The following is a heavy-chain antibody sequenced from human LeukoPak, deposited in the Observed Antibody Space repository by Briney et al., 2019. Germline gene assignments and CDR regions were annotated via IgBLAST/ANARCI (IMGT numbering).Heavy chain of an antibody. CDR3: ARSDYGDY. CDR2: IIPSGGST. Sequence: ASVKVSCKASGYTFTSYYIHWVRPASGQGLEWMGRIIPSGGSTSYAQKFQGRVTMTRDTSTSTVYMELSSLRSDDTAVYYCARSDYGDYWGQGTLVTVSS. CDR1: GYTFTSYY. J-gene: IGHJ4*02. V-gene: IGHV1-46*01.